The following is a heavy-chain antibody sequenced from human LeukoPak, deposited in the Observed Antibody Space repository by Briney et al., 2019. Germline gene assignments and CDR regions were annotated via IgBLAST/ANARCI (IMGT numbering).Heavy chain of an antibody. CDR3: TTRGYSYGVHFDY. Sequence: GGSLRLSCAASGFTFDKAWMTWVRQAPGKGLEWVGRIKSKTDGGTTDYAAPVKGRFTISRDDSKNTLYLQMNSLKTEDTAVYYCTTRGYSYGVHFDYWGQGTLVTVSS. CDR1: GFTFDKAW. V-gene: IGHV3-15*01. J-gene: IGHJ4*02. D-gene: IGHD5-18*01. CDR2: IKSKTDGGTT.